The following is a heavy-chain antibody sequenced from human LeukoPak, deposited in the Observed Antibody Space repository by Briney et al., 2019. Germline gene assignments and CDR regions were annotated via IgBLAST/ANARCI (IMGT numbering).Heavy chain of an antibody. CDR2: IYYSGST. Sequence: PSETLSLTCTVSGGSISSGSYYWSWIRQPAGKGLEWIGYIYYSGSTNYNPSLKSRVTISVDTSKNQFSLKLSSVTAADTAVYYCARRADYYYDSSGGDYFDYWGQGTLVTVSS. D-gene: IGHD3-22*01. CDR3: ARRADYYYDSSGGDYFDY. CDR1: GGSISSGSYY. V-gene: IGHV4-61*10. J-gene: IGHJ4*02.